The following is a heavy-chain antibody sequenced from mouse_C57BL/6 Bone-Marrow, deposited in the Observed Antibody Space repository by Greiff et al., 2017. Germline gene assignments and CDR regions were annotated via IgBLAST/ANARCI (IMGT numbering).Heavy chain of an antibody. V-gene: IGHV1-78*01. CDR3: AAGRGEGMEY. CDR2: IYPRDGST. Sequence: QVQLQQSDAELVKPGASVKISCTVSGYTFTDHTIHWVKQRPEQGLEWLGFIYPRDGSTKYNEKFKGTATLTADKSSRTAYMLLNILTYEDAAGCVCAAGRGEGMEYWGQGDSVTVSS. J-gene: IGHJ4*01. CDR1: GYTFTDHT.